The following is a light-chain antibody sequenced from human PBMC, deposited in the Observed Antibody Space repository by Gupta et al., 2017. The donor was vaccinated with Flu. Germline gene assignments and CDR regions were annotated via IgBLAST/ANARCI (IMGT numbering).Light chain of an antibody. CDR2: AAS. Sequence: PSSLSASVGDRVTITCRASQSVKNFLNWYQQKPGRAPKLLIYAASTLQGGVPSRFSGSGSGTDFTLTINSLQPDDFATYYCQQGYNTPQTFGRGTTVEVK. CDR3: QQGYNTPQT. V-gene: IGKV1-39*01. J-gene: IGKJ4*02. CDR1: QSVKNF.